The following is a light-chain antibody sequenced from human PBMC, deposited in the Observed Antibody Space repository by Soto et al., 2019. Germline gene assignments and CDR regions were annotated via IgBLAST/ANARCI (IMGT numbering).Light chain of an antibody. CDR1: SSYVGGYNY. CDR3: SSYAASNNLGV. CDR2: EVS. Sequence: QSVLTQPPSASGSPGQSVTISCIGTSSYVGGYNYVSWYQQHPDKAPKLMIYEVSKRPSGVPHRFSGSKSGNTASLTVSGLQAEDEPDYYCSSYAASNNLGVFGGGTKVTVL. V-gene: IGLV2-8*01. J-gene: IGLJ2*01.